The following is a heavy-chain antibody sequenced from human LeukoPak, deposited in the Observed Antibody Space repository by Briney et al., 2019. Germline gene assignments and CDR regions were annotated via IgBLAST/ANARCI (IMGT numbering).Heavy chain of an antibody. CDR1: GGSFSGYY. V-gene: IGHV4-34*01. D-gene: IGHD3-10*01. J-gene: IGHJ4*02. CDR2: INHSGST. Sequence: SETLSLTCAVYGGSFSGYYWSWIRQPPGKGLEWIGEINHSGSTNYNPSLKSRVTISLDTSKNQFSLKLSSVTAADTAVYYCARDSSGVDYWGQGTLVTVSS. CDR3: ARDSSGVDY.